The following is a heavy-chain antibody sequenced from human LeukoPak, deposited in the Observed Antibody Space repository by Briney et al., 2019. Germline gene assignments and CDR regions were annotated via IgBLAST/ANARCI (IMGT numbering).Heavy chain of an antibody. CDR3: ARQRSEMATIHYYYFDY. CDR2: IYPGDSDT. Sequence: GESLKISCKGSGYSFTSYWIGWVRQMPGKGLEWMGIIYPGDSDTRYSPSFQGQVTISADKSISTAYLQWSSLKASDTAMYYCARQRSEMATIHYYYFDYWGQGTLVTVSS. V-gene: IGHV5-51*01. J-gene: IGHJ4*02. CDR1: GYSFTSYW. D-gene: IGHD5-24*01.